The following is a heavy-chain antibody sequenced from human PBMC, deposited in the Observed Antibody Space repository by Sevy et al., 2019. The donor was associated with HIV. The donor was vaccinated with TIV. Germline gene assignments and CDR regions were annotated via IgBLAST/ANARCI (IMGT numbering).Heavy chain of an antibody. CDR2: MNPSRGNT. CDR3: ARRRGFGELLGLGY. Sequence: ASVKVSCRTSGYTFTTYDINWVRQATGQGLEWMGGMNPSRGNTGSAQKFRGRLTMTRDTSTSTAYMELSSLESQDTAGYYCARRRGFGELLGLGYWGQGTLVTVSS. V-gene: IGHV1-8*01. CDR1: GYTFTTYD. D-gene: IGHD3-10*01. J-gene: IGHJ4*02.